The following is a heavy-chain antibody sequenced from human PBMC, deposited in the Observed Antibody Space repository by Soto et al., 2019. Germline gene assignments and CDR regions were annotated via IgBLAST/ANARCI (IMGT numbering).Heavy chain of an antibody. V-gene: IGHV4-4*02. D-gene: IGHD3-16*01. CDR1: GGSISSSNW. CDR2: IYHSGST. Sequence: QVQLQESGPGLVKPSGTLSLTCAVSGGSISSSNWWSWVRQPPGKGLEWIGEIYHSGSTNYNPSLKSRVTISVDKSKNQFALKLSSVTAADTAVYYCARDGGSPLEMATMYYYYYGMDVWGQGTTVTVSS. J-gene: IGHJ6*02. CDR3: ARDGGSPLEMATMYYYYYGMDV.